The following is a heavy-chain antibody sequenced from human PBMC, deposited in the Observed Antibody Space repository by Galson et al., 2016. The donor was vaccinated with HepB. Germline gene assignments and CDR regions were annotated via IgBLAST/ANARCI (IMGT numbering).Heavy chain of an antibody. Sequence: SVKVSCKASGGTFSNKAFSWVRQAPGQGLEWMGGIIPIFATANYAQKFQGRVNITADKSTSTAYMEVSSLRSEDTAVYYCAREDSGSYSDYYYGMDVWGQGTPVTVSS. D-gene: IGHD1-26*01. CDR1: GGTFSNKA. J-gene: IGHJ6*02. CDR2: IIPIFATA. CDR3: AREDSGSYSDYYYGMDV. V-gene: IGHV1-69*06.